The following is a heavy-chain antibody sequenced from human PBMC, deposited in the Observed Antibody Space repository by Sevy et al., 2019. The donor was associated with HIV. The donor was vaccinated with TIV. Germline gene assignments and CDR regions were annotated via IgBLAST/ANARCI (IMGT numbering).Heavy chain of an antibody. CDR2: ISYDGSNK. Sequence: GGSLRLSCAASGFTFSSYAMHWVRQAPGKGLEWVAVISYDGSNKYYADSVKGRFTISRDNSKNTLYLQMNSLRAEDTAVYYCAREGTYYYDSSCPGYAGPNLDYWGQGTLVTVSS. V-gene: IGHV3-30-3*01. CDR1: GFTFSSYA. CDR3: AREGTYYYDSSCPGYAGPNLDY. D-gene: IGHD3-22*01. J-gene: IGHJ4*02.